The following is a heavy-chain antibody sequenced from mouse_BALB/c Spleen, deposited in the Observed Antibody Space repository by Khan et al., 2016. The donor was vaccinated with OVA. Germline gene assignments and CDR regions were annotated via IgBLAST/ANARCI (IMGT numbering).Heavy chain of an antibody. V-gene: IGHV1S136*01. CDR2: IYPFNDDT. D-gene: IGHD1-1*01. CDR3: APVGNYYVSFAY. CDR1: GYTFSSYV. Sequence: VQLKESGAELMKPGASVKISCKASGYTFSSYVMHWVKQKPGLGLEWIGYIYPFNDDTKYNEKFKGKATLTSDKSSSTAYMELSSLTSEDSAVYYCAPVGNYYVSFAYWGQGTLVTVSA. J-gene: IGHJ3*01.